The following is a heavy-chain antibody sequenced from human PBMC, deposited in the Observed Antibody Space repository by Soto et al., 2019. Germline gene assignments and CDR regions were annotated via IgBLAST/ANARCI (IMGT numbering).Heavy chain of an antibody. CDR2: ISGSGGST. V-gene: IGHV3-23*01. Sequence: PGGSLRLSCAASGFTFSSYAMSWVRQAPGKGLEWVSAISGSGGSTYYADSVKGRFTISRDNSKNTLYLQMNSLRAEDTAVYYCAKGRYSSSLEYYFDYWGQGTLVTVSS. CDR1: GFTFSSYA. D-gene: IGHD6-6*01. J-gene: IGHJ4*02. CDR3: AKGRYSSSLEYYFDY.